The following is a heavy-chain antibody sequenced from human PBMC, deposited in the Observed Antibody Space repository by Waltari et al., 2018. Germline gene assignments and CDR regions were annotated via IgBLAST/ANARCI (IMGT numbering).Heavy chain of an antibody. V-gene: IGHV4-38-2*01. CDR1: GYSISSGYY. J-gene: IGHJ3*02. Sequence: QVQLQESGPGLVKPSETLSLTCAVSGYSISSGYYWGWIRQPPGKGLEWIGSLYHSGSTSYTPSLKRRVTISIDTSNNQFSLKLSSGTAADTAVYYGARFITMVRGVQNKAGAFDIWGQGTMVTVSS. CDR3: ARFITMVRGVQNKAGAFDI. D-gene: IGHD3-10*01. CDR2: LYHSGST.